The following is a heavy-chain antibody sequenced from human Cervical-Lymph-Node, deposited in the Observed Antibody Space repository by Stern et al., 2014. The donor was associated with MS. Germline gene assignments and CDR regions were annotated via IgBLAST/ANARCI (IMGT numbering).Heavy chain of an antibody. CDR3: ARAQDYSNVVANY. J-gene: IGHJ4*02. Sequence: QVRLVQSGAEVKKPGASMRISCKASGYTFTNYYVHWVRQAPGQRLEWMGIINPTTGRTSYAQRFQGRVTMTRDTSTNTAYMELSSLGPEDTAVYFCARAQDYSNVVANYWGQGTLVTVSS. V-gene: IGHV1-46*03. CDR1: GYTFTNYY. CDR2: INPTTGRT. D-gene: IGHD2-8*01.